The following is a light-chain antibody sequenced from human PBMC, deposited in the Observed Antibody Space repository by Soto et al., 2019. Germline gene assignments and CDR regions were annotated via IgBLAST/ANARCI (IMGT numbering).Light chain of an antibody. CDR2: GNN. CDR3: QSYDSSLNVV. J-gene: IGLJ2*01. V-gene: IGLV1-40*01. CDR1: SSNIGAGYD. Sequence: QSVLTQPPSVSGAPGQRVTISCAGSSSNIGAGYDVQWFQHLPGTAPNLLIYGNNNRPSGVPDRFSASKSATSASLAITGLQAEDEADYYCQSYDSSLNVVFGGGTKVTVL.